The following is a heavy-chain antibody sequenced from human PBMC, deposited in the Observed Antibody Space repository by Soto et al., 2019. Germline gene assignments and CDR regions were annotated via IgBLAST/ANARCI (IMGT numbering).Heavy chain of an antibody. CDR3: ARHSLALRKNNWFDP. CDR1: GDSIISSDFY. V-gene: IGHV4-39*01. J-gene: IGHJ5*02. Sequence: PSETLSLTCTVSGDSIISSDFYWGWVRQPPGKGLEWIGSIFYLGSSYYNPSLKSRVTMSVDTSKNQCSLRLRSVTAADTALYFCARHSLALRKNNWFDPWGQGIMVTVSS. D-gene: IGHD3-3*02. CDR2: IFYLGSS.